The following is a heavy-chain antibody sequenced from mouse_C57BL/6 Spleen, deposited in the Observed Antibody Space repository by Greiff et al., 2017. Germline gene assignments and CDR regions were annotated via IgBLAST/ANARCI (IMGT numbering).Heavy chain of an antibody. J-gene: IGHJ2*01. CDR3: ARTYDYDEAFDY. V-gene: IGHV3-6*01. CDR1: GYSITSGYY. D-gene: IGHD2-4*01. CDR2: ISYDGSN. Sequence: EVQLVESGPGLVKPSQSLSLTCSVTGYSITSGYYWNWIRQFPGNKLEWMGYISYDGSNNYNPSPKNRISTTRDTSKNQFFLKLNSVTTEDTATYYCARTYDYDEAFDYWGQGTTLTVSS.